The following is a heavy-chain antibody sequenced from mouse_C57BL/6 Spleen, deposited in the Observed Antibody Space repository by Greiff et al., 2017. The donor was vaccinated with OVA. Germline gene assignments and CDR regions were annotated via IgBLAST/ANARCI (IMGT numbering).Heavy chain of an antibody. CDR1: GYTFTSYW. J-gene: IGHJ2*01. CDR2: IHPNSGST. CDR3: AREGATVLDY. Sequence: VKLQQPGAELVKPGASVKLSCKASGYTFTSYWMHWVKQRPGQGLEWIGMIHPNSGSTNYNEKFKSKATLTVDKSSSTAYMQLSSLTSEDSAVYYCAREGATVLDYWGQGTTLTVSS. D-gene: IGHD1-1*01. V-gene: IGHV1-64*01.